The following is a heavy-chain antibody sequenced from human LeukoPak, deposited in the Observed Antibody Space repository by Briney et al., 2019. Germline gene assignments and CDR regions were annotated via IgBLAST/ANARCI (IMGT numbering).Heavy chain of an antibody. D-gene: IGHD3-22*01. CDR2: IYSRGST. J-gene: IGHJ4*02. V-gene: IGHV4-39*07. CDR3: ARDIEAKHDKMIR. CDR1: GGSISSSNYY. Sequence: PSETLSLTCIVSGGSISSSNYYWGWIRQSPGKGLEWIGSIYSRGSTYYNPSLKSRVIVSSDMSKNQFSLMLNSVTAADTAVYYCARDIEAKHDKMIRWGQGTLVTVSS.